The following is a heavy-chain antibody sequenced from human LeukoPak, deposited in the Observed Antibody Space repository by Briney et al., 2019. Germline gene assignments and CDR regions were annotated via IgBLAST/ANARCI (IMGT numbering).Heavy chain of an antibody. V-gene: IGHV1-8*02. D-gene: IGHD2-8*01. CDR2: MNPNSGNT. Sequence: GASVKVSCKASGYTFTSYDINWVRQATGQGLEWMGWMNPNSGNTGYAQKFQGRVTMTRDMSTSTVYMELSSLRSEDTAVYYCARDSYLGYCTNGVCNSFDYWGQGTLVTVSS. CDR1: GYTFTSYD. CDR3: ARDSYLGYCTNGVCNSFDY. J-gene: IGHJ4*02.